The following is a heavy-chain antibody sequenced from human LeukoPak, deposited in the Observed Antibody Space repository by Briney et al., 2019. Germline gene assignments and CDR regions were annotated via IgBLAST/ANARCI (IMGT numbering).Heavy chain of an antibody. J-gene: IGHJ4*02. Sequence: GGALRLSSAASGFSFFSYWMTWVRPAPGGGGEWVDNIKEDGSIKAYVDSVKGRFTTSRDNAMNSVYLQMNSLTTEDTAIYYCARDSNFCPGDYWGQGTLVTVSS. CDR2: IKEDGSIK. CDR1: GFSFFSYW. CDR3: ARDSNFCPGDY. D-gene: IGHD2/OR15-2a*01. V-gene: IGHV3-7*01.